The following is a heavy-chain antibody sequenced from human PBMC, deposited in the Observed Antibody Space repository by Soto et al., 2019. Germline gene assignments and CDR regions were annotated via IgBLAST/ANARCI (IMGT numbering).Heavy chain of an antibody. J-gene: IGHJ4*02. D-gene: IGHD1-1*01. CDR2: ISAHNGNT. CDR3: ARGRYGDY. Sequence: QVHLVQSGAEVKKPGASVKVSCKGSGYAFTTYGITWVRQAPGQGLEWMGWISAHNGNTNYAQKLQGRVTVTRDTSTRTAYMELRSLRSDDTAVYYCARGRYGDYWGSGARVTFSS. V-gene: IGHV1-18*01. CDR1: GYAFTTYG.